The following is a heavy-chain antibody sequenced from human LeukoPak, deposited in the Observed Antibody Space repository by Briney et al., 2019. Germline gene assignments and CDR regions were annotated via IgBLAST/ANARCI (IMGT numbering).Heavy chain of an antibody. CDR3: ARRGYCGGDCYPY. CDR2: INHSGST. Sequence: SETLSLTCAVYGGSFSGYYWSWIRQPPGKGLEWIGEINHSGSTNYNPSLKSRVTISVDTSKNQFSLKLSSVTAADTAVYYCARRGYCGGDCYPYWGPGTLVTVSS. J-gene: IGHJ4*02. D-gene: IGHD2-21*02. CDR1: GGSFSGYY. V-gene: IGHV4-34*01.